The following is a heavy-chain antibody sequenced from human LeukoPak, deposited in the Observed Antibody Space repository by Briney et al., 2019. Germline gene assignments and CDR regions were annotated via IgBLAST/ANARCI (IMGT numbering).Heavy chain of an antibody. Sequence: ASVKVSCKASGYTFTGYYMHWVRQAPGQGLEWMGWINPNSGGTNYAQKFQGWVTMTRDTSISTAYMELSRLRSDDTAVYYCARDRRSSSPYYMDVWGKGTTVTVSS. CDR3: ARDRRSSSPYYMDV. CDR1: GYTFTGYY. J-gene: IGHJ6*03. V-gene: IGHV1-2*04. D-gene: IGHD6-13*01. CDR2: INPNSGGT.